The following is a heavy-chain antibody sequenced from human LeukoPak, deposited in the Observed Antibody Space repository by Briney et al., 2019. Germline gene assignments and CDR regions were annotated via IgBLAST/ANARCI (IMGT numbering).Heavy chain of an antibody. J-gene: IGHJ5*02. Sequence: SETLSLTCAVYGGSFSGYYWSWIRQPPGKGLEWIGEINHGGSTNYNPSLKSRVTISVDTSKNQFSLKLSSVTAADTAVYYCAGGFAAVAGYNWFDPWDQGTLVTVSS. CDR1: GGSFSGYY. V-gene: IGHV4-34*01. D-gene: IGHD6-19*01. CDR2: INHGGST. CDR3: AGGFAAVAGYNWFDP.